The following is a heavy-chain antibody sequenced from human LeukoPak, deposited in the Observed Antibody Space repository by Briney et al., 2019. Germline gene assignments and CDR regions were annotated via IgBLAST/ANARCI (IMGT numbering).Heavy chain of an antibody. Sequence: SETLSLTCAVYGGSFSGYYWSWIRQPPGKGLEWIGEINPSGSTNYNPSLKSRVTISVDTSKNQFSLKLSSVTAADTAVYYCASRYDSSGYYFDYWGQGTLVTVSS. CDR2: INPSGST. J-gene: IGHJ4*02. V-gene: IGHV4-34*01. CDR3: ASRYDSSGYYFDY. CDR1: GGSFSGYY. D-gene: IGHD3-22*01.